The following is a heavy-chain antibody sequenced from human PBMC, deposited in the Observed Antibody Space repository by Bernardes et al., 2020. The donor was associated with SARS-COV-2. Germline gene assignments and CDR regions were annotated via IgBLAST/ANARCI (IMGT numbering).Heavy chain of an antibody. CDR3: ARKGYDFWSGYGYYYYYGLDV. CDR2: INSDGSST. J-gene: IGHJ6*02. Sequence: GGSLRLSCAASGFTFSIYWMHWVRQAPGKGLVWVSRINSDGSSTSYADSVKGRFTISRDNAKNTLYLHVNSLRAEDTAVYYCARKGYDFWSGYGYYYYYGLDVWGQGTTDTVSS. D-gene: IGHD3-3*01. CDR1: GFTFSIYW. V-gene: IGHV3-74*01.